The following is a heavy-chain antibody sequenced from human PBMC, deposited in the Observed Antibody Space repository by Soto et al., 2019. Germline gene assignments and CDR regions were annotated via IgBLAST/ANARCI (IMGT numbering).Heavy chain of an antibody. J-gene: IGHJ6*02. D-gene: IGHD5-18*01. V-gene: IGHV3-11*06. CDR3: ARLHTADYYYGMDV. Sequence: PGGSLRLSCAASGFTFSDYYMSWIRQAPGKGLEWVSYISSSSSYTNYADSVKGRFTISRDNAKNSLYLQMNSLRAEDTAVYYCARLHTADYYYGMDVWGQGTTVTVSS. CDR1: GFTFSDYY. CDR2: ISSSSSYT.